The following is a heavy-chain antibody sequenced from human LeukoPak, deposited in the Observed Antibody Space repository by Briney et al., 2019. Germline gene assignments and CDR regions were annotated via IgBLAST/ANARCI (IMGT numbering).Heavy chain of an antibody. CDR3: ASFIATAGNDAFDI. V-gene: IGHV4-30-4*08. CDR2: IYYSGST. J-gene: IGHJ3*02. Sequence: SQTLSLTCTVSGGSISSGDYYWSWIRQPPGKGLEWIGYIYYSGSTYYNPSLKSRATISVDTSRNQFSLKLSSVTAADTALYYCASFIATAGNDAFDIWGQGTMVTVSS. D-gene: IGHD6-13*01. CDR1: GGSISSGDYY.